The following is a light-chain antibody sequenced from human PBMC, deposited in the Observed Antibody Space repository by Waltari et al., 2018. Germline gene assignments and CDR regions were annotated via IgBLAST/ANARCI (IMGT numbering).Light chain of an antibody. J-gene: IGKJ1*01. Sequence: EIVLTQSPGTLSLSPGERATLSCRASQGVSRTLAWYQQKPGQAPRLLIYGASTRATGIPERFSGGGSGTDFSLTINRLGPEDFAVYYCQHYVRLPATFGQGTKVEIK. CDR3: QHYVRLPAT. CDR2: GAS. CDR1: QGVSRT. V-gene: IGKV3-20*01.